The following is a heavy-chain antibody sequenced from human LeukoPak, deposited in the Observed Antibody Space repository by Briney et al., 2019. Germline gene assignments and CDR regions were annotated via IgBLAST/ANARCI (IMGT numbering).Heavy chain of an antibody. CDR1: GGSFSGYY. J-gene: IGHJ6*03. V-gene: IGHV4-34*01. CDR2: INHSGST. Sequence: SETLSLTCAVYGGSFSGYYWSWIRQPPGKGLEWIGEINHSGSTNYNPSLKSRVTISLDKSKNHFSLRVNSVVAADTAIYYCARAPDTAIPYYYMDVWGKGTTVTVSS. D-gene: IGHD5-18*01. CDR3: ARAPDTAIPYYYMDV.